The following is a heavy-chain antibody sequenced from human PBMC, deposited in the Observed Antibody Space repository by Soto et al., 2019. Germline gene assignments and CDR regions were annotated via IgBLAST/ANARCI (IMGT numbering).Heavy chain of an antibody. CDR3: GKDVYSRGPNYMDV. CDR1: GFTFSSYA. Sequence: GGSLRLSCGDSGFTFSSYAMSWVRQAPGKGLEWVSGISGSGGSTYYADSVKGRFTISRDNSKNTLYLQMNSLRAEDTAVYYCGKDVYSRGPNYMDVWGQGTTVTVSS. V-gene: IGHV3-23*01. CDR2: ISGSGGST. J-gene: IGHJ6*02. D-gene: IGHD6-19*01.